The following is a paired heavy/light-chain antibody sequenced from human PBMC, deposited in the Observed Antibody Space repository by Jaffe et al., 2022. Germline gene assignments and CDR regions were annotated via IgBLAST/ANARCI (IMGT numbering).Light chain of an antibody. J-gene: IGKJ2*01. CDR3: QQRGT. V-gene: IGKV3-11*01. CDR2: DAS. CDR1: QSVSSY. Sequence: EIVLTQSPATLSLSPGERATLSCRASQSVSSYLAWYQQKPGQAPRLLIYDASNRATGIPARFSGSGSGTDFTLTISSLEPEDFAVYYCQQRGTFGQGTKLEIK.
Heavy chain of an antibody. V-gene: IGHV5-51*01. CDR3: VRHTPAYFKIMVRGVIYAFDI. CDR1: GYSFTSYW. D-gene: IGHD3-10*01. J-gene: IGHJ3*02. CDR2: IYPGDSDT. Sequence: EVQLVQSGAEVKKPGESLKISCKGSGYSFTSYWIGWVRQMPGKGLEWMGIIYPGDSDTRYSPSFQGQVTISADKSISTAYLQWSSLKASDTAMYYCVRHTPAYFKIMVRGVIYAFDIWGQGTMVTVSS.